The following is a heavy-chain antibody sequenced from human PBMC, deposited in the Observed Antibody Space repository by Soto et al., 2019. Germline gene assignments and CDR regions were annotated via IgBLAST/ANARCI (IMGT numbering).Heavy chain of an antibody. V-gene: IGHV3-13*01. J-gene: IGHJ3*02. CDR1: GFTFSNYD. CDR3: VRRGTYYPAFDI. D-gene: IGHD1-26*01. CDR2: IRSAGDT. Sequence: EVQLVESGGGLVQPGGSLRLSCAASGFTFSNYDMHWVRQGTGKGLEWVSTIRSAGDTYYAGSVKGRFTISRENAKNSLYLQMNPLRAGDTAVYYCVRRGTYYPAFDIWGQGTMVTVSS.